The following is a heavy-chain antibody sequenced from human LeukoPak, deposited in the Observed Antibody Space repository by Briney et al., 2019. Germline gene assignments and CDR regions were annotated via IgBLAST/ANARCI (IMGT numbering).Heavy chain of an antibody. CDR3: AKDPFHSSSWYYFDY. CDR2: ISSSSSTI. Sequence: PGGSLRLSCAASGFTFSSYSMNWVRQAPGKGLEWVSYISSSSSTIYYADSVKGRFTISRDNSKNTLHLQMNSLRAEDTAVYYCAKDPFHSSSWYYFDYWGQGTLVTVSS. CDR1: GFTFSSYS. D-gene: IGHD6-13*01. J-gene: IGHJ4*02. V-gene: IGHV3-48*01.